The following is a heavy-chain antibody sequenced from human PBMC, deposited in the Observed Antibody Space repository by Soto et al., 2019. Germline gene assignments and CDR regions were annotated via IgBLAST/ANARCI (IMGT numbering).Heavy chain of an antibody. Sequence: SETLSLTCTVSGCSISSSTYDWGWVRQPPGKGLEWIGSIYYSGSTYYNPSLKSRVTISVDTSKNQFSLKLNSVTAADTSVYYCARSSAAADFDHWGQGTLVTVSS. CDR3: ARSSAAADFDH. CDR2: IYYSGST. V-gene: IGHV4-39*01. J-gene: IGHJ4*02. CDR1: GCSISSSTYD. D-gene: IGHD6-13*01.